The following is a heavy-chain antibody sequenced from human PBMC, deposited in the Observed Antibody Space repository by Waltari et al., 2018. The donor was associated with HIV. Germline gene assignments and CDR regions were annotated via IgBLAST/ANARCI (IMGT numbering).Heavy chain of an antibody. Sequence: VSCKASGYTFTYRHLHWVRQAPGQALEWMGWITPFNGNTNYAQKFHDRVTITRDRSMSTAYMELSSLRSEDTAMYYCARSLYDSSGGGEKNPLKNDAFDIWGQGTMVTVSS. CDR1: GYTFTYRH. CDR3: ARSLYDSSGGGEKNPLKNDAFDI. D-gene: IGHD3-22*01. J-gene: IGHJ3*02. CDR2: ITPFNGNT. V-gene: IGHV1-45*02.